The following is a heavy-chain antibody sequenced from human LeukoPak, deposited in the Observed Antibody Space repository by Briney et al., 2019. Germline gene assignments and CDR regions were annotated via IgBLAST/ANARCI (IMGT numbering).Heavy chain of an antibody. Sequence: GGSRRLSCLGSGFGFSNYWMTWLRQAPGEGLEWVANIKEDGSVIYYADSVKGRFTVSRDSAKKSLYLQMNSLRVEDTALYYCARGWTGDPAPYFFDYWGQGTRVTVSS. CDR2: IKEDGSVI. V-gene: IGHV3-7*03. J-gene: IGHJ4*02. D-gene: IGHD3/OR15-3a*01. CDR1: GFGFSNYW. CDR3: ARGWTGDPAPYFFDY.